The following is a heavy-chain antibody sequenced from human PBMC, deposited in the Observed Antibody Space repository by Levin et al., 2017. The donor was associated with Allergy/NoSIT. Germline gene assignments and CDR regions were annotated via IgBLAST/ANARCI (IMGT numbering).Heavy chain of an antibody. D-gene: IGHD3-22*01. Sequence: GESLKISCAASGFTFSRYWMHWVRQVPGKGLVWVSRINSDGSSITYADSVRGRLTISRDNAKNTLYLQLDSLRAEDTAVYYCAGDPDSSGYSTFDYWGQGILVTVSS. CDR1: GFTFSRYW. CDR2: INSDGSSI. J-gene: IGHJ4*02. CDR3: AGDPDSSGYSTFDY. V-gene: IGHV3-74*01.